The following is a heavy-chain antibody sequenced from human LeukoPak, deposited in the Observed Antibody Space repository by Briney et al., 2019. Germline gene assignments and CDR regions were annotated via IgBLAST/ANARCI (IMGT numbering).Heavy chain of an antibody. CDR2: ISWNSGSI. J-gene: IGHJ4*02. V-gene: IGHV3-9*01. Sequence: GRSLRLSCAASGFTFDDYAMHWVRQAPGKGLEWVSGISWNSGSIGYADSVKGRFTISRDNAKNSLYLQMNSLRAEDTALYYCAKDIGSSSLEYWGQGTLVTVSS. D-gene: IGHD6-13*01. CDR1: GFTFDDYA. CDR3: AKDIGSSSLEY.